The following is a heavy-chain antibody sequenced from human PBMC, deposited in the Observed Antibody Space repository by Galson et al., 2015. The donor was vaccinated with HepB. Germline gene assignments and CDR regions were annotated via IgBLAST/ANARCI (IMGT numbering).Heavy chain of an antibody. J-gene: IGHJ3*02. CDR3: AKLSAEDIVVVPAAHDAFDI. Sequence: SLRLSCAASGFTFSSYGMHWVRQAPGKGLEWVAVISYDGSNKYYADSVEGRFTISRDNSKNTLYLQMNSLRAEDTAVYYCAKLSAEDIVVVPAAHDAFDIWGQGTMVTVSS. D-gene: IGHD2-2*01. V-gene: IGHV3-30*18. CDR2: ISYDGSNK. CDR1: GFTFSSYG.